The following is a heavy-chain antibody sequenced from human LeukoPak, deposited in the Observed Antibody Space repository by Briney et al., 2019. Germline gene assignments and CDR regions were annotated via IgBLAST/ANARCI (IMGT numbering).Heavy chain of an antibody. V-gene: IGHV3-23*01. CDR3: AKRASGSGTSLYYFDY. CDR1: GFTFSSYA. CDR2: ISNSGGST. Sequence: GGSLRLSCAASGFTFSSYAMSWVRQAPGKGLEWVSVISNSGGSTFYADSVKGRFTISRDNSKNTLYLQMNSLRAEDTAVYYCAKRASGSGTSLYYFDYWGQGTLVTVSA. D-gene: IGHD3-10*01. J-gene: IGHJ4*02.